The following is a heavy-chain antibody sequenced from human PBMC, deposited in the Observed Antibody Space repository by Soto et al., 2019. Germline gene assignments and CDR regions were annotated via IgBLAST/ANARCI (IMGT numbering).Heavy chain of an antibody. CDR3: ARHVVVTAYDAFDI. D-gene: IGHD2-21*02. CDR2: IYYSGST. Sequence: ETLSLTCTVSGGSISSSSYYWGWIRQPPGKGLEWIGSIYYSGSTYYNPSLKSRVTISVDTSKNQFSLKLSSVTAADTAVYYCARHVVVTAYDAFDIWGQGTMVTVSS. V-gene: IGHV4-39*01. CDR1: GGSISSSSYY. J-gene: IGHJ3*02.